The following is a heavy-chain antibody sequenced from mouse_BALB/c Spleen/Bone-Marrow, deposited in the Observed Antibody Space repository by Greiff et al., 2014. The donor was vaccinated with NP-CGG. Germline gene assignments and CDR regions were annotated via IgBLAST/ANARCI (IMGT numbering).Heavy chain of an antibody. D-gene: IGHD1-1*01. J-gene: IGHJ4*01. CDR3: ARCLLPYYAMDY. Sequence: VQLQQSGPELVKPGASVRISCKASGYTFTNYYIHWVKQRPGQGLEWIGWIYPVNVHANFNEKFRGKATLTADKSSSTAYMQLSSLTSEDSAVYFCARCLLPYYAMDYWGQGTSVTVSS. CDR1: GYTFTNYY. CDR2: IYPVNVHA. V-gene: IGHV1S56*01.